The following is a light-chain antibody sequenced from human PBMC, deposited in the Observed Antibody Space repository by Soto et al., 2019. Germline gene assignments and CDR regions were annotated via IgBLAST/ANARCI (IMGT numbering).Light chain of an antibody. V-gene: IGKV1-39*01. J-gene: IGKJ5*01. CDR2: VAS. CDR3: QQSYGTPIT. CDR1: QSISRY. Sequence: DIQMTQSPASLSSYLLDIVTITCRASQSISRYLNWYQQKPGKAPNLLIYVASSLQSEVPSRFSGSGSGTDFTLTITSLQPEDFATYYCQQSYGTPITFGQGTRLEIK.